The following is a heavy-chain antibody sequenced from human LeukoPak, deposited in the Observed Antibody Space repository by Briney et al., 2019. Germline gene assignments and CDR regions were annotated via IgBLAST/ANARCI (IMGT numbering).Heavy chain of an antibody. V-gene: IGHV4-61*02. CDR3: ASGLRDGYNSADY. CDR1: GGSISSGSYY. J-gene: IGHJ4*02. Sequence: SETLSLTCTVSGGSISSGSYYWSWIRQPAGKGLEWIGRIYTSGSTNYNPSLKSRVTISVDTSKNQFSLELSSVTAADTAVYYCASGLRDGYNSADYWGQGTLVTVSS. CDR2: IYTSGST. D-gene: IGHD5-24*01.